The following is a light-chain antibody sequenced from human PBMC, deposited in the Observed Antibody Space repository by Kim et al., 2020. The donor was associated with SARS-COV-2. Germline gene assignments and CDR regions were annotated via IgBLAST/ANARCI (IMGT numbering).Light chain of an antibody. J-gene: IGLJ3*02. CDR3: CSYLGSAAFDV. Sequence: QSALTQPASVCGSPGQSVTISCTGTNSNFGTNNLVSWYQQYPGKAPRLIIYEVGQRPSGISNRFSGSRSGNTAFLTISGLQTEDEADYYCCSYLGSAAFDVFGGGTKLTVL. V-gene: IGLV2-23*02. CDR2: EVG. CDR1: NSNFGTNNL.